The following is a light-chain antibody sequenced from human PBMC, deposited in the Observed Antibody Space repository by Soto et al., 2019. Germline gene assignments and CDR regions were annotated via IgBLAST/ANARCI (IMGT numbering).Light chain of an antibody. CDR2: EVS. CDR3: CSYAGGSTVL. Sequence: QSALTQPASVSGSPGQSITISCTGTSSDVGNYKLVSWYQQHPGKAPKLMIYEVSERPSGVSNRFSGSKSGNTASLTISGLKAEYEAEDYCCSYAGGSTVLFGGGTKLTVL. J-gene: IGLJ2*01. CDR1: SSDVGNYKL. V-gene: IGLV2-23*02.